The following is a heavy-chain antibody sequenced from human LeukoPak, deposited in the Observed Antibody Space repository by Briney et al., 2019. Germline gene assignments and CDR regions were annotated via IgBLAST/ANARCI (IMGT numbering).Heavy chain of an antibody. Sequence: KPSETLSLTCAVYGGSFSGYYWSWTRQPPGKRLEWIGEINHSGSTNYNPSLTSRVTISVDTSKNQFSLNLSSVTAADTAIYYCARASVTSGIDYWGQGTLVTVSS. CDR3: ARASVTSGIDY. J-gene: IGHJ4*02. V-gene: IGHV4-34*01. D-gene: IGHD3-10*01. CDR1: GGSFSGYY. CDR2: INHSGST.